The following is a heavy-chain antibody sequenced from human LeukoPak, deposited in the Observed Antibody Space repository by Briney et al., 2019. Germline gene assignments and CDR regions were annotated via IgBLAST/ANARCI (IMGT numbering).Heavy chain of an antibody. Sequence: GGSLRLSCAASGFTFNPYAMSWVRQAPGKGLEWVASIGGVGDRTCYADSVKGRFTISRDNSKDTLFLQMNSLKADDTALYYCAKASRQAAVASPLDYWGQGSLVTVSS. J-gene: IGHJ4*02. D-gene: IGHD6-19*01. CDR2: IGGVGDRT. CDR1: GFTFNPYA. V-gene: IGHV3-23*01. CDR3: AKASRQAAVASPLDY.